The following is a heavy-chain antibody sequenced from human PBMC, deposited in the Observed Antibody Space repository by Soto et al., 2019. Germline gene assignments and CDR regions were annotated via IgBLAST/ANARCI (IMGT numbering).Heavy chain of an antibody. Sequence: QVQLVQSGAEVKKPGASVKVSCKASGYTFTSYGLSWVRQAPGQGLEWMGRISAYNYNTNYAQKLQGRVTMTTDTXTSPADMELRSLRSDATAVYYCARVVGALGHWFDPWGQGTLVTVSS. CDR1: GYTFTSYG. D-gene: IGHD1-26*01. J-gene: IGHJ5*02. CDR2: ISAYNYNT. CDR3: ARVVGALGHWFDP. V-gene: IGHV1-18*01.